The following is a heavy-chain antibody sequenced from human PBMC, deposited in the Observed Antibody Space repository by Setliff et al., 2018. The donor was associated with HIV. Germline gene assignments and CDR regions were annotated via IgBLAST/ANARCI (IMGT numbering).Heavy chain of an antibody. CDR1: GFTFSSYA. CDR3: AKGADDFPESLNDY. J-gene: IGHJ4*02. CDR2: IYSGVSST. V-gene: IGHV3-23*03. Sequence: PGGSLRLSCAASGFTFSSYAMSWVRQALGKGLEWVSVIYSGVSSTHYADSVKGRFTISRDISNNMLYLQMNSLRAEDTAVYYCAKGADDFPESLNDYWGQGTLVTVSS. D-gene: IGHD3-3*01.